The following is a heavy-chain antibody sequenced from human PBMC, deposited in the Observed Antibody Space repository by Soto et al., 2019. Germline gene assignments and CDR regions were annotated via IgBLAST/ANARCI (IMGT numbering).Heavy chain of an antibody. V-gene: IGHV6-1*01. J-gene: IGHJ6*01. CDR2: TYYRSKWYN. CDR1: GDSVSSNSAA. Sequence: QTLSLTCAISGDSVSSNSAAWNWIRQSPSRGLEWLGRTYYRSKWYNDYAVSVKSRITINPDTSKNQFSLQLNSVTPEDTAVYYCERWPLPYDFWSGYYPGPYYYGMDVWGQGTTGTVSS. CDR3: ERWPLPYDFWSGYYPGPYYYGMDV. D-gene: IGHD3-3*01.